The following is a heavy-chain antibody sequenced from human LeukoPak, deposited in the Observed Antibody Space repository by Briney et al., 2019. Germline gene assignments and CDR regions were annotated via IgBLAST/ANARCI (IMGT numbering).Heavy chain of an antibody. Sequence: SETLSLTCTVWSGSISTYHWSWLPQPPGKGLEWIGYIYHSESNNYKPSLKSRVTISVDSSQNQFYLKLSSVTAADTAVYYCARDGYSGSDALWGQGTLVTVSS. CDR2: IYHSESN. D-gene: IGHD5-12*01. CDR3: ARDGYSGSDAL. V-gene: IGHV4-59*01. CDR1: SGSISTYH. J-gene: IGHJ4*02.